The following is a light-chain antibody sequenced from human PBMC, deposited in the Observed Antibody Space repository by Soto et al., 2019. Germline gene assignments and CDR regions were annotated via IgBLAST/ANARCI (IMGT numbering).Light chain of an antibody. CDR2: HVS. J-gene: IGLJ2*01. V-gene: IGLV2-11*01. CDR1: SSDVGAYNY. Sequence: QSALTQPRSVSGSPGQSVTISCTGTSSDVGAYNYVSWYQQHPGKAPKLMISHVSKRPSGVPDRFSGSKSGNTASLTISGLQAEDEADYYCCSYAGTYTELFGGGTKVTVL. CDR3: CSYAGTYTEL.